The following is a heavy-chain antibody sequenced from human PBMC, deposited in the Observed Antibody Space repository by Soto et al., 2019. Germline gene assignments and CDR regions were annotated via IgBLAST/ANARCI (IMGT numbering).Heavy chain of an antibody. D-gene: IGHD3-3*01. CDR1: GVSISSGGYY. J-gene: IGHJ4*02. Sequence: PSETLSLTCTVSGVSISSGGYYWSWIRQHPGKGLEWIGYISYSGNTYYNPSLKSRVIISVDTSQNQFSLHLISVTAADTAVYFGARGGVVTRHFDFWGQGPLVPVSS. CDR2: ISYSGNT. CDR3: ARGGVVTRHFDF. V-gene: IGHV4-31*03.